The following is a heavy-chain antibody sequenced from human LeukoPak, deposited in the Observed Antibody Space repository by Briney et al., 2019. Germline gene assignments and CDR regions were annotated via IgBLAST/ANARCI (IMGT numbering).Heavy chain of an antibody. Sequence: PSETLSLTCTVSGGSISSGVYYWSWIRQHPGKGLEWIGYIYYSGSTNYNPSLKSRVTISVDTSKNQFSLKLSSVTAADTAVYYCARYIAAAGTIFDYWGQGTLVTVSS. V-gene: IGHV4-61*08. CDR2: IYYSGST. D-gene: IGHD6-13*01. CDR3: ARYIAAAGTIFDY. J-gene: IGHJ4*02. CDR1: GGSISSGVYY.